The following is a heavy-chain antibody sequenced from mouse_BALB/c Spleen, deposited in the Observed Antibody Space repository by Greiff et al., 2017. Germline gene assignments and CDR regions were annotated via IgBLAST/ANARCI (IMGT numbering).Heavy chain of an antibody. Sequence: QVQLKQSGPGLVQPSQSLSITCTVSGFSLTSYGVHWVRQSPGKGLEWLGVIWSGGSTDYNAAFISRLSISKDNSKSQVFFTMNSLQANDTAIYYCARNPLYGSSYGGFAYWGQGTLVTVSA. J-gene: IGHJ3*01. CDR3: ARNPLYGSSYGGFAY. V-gene: IGHV2-2*02. CDR2: IWSGGST. CDR1: GFSLTSYG. D-gene: IGHD1-1*01.